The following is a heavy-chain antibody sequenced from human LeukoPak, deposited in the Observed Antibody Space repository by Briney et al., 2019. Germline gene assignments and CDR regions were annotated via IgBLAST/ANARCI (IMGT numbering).Heavy chain of an antibody. CDR3: ARALAYSGSYYGMDY. J-gene: IGHJ4*02. CDR1: GFTVSSNY. CDR2: IYSGGST. Sequence: PGGSLRLSCAASGFTVSSNYMSWVRQAPGKGLEWVSVIYSGGSTYYADSVKGRFTISRDNSKNTLYLQMNSLRAEDTAVYYCARALAYSGSYYGMDYWGQGTLVTVSS. D-gene: IGHD1-26*01. V-gene: IGHV3-66*01.